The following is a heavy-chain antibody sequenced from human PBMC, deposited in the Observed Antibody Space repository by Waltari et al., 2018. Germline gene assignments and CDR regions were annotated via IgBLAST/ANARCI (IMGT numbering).Heavy chain of an antibody. J-gene: IGHJ4*02. Sequence: EVQLVESGGGLVQPGRSLRLSCAASGFTFDDYAMHWVRQAPGKGLEWVSGISWNSGSIGYADSVKGRFTISRDNAKNSLYLQMNSLRAEDTALYYCAKDGLAVAGTNSLAYYFDYWGQGTLVTVSS. D-gene: IGHD6-19*01. CDR1: GFTFDDYA. CDR2: ISWNSGSI. V-gene: IGHV3-9*01. CDR3: AKDGLAVAGTNSLAYYFDY.